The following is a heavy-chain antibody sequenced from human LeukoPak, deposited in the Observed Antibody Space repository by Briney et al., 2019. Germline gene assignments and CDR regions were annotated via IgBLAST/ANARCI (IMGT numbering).Heavy chain of an antibody. D-gene: IGHD1-26*01. CDR1: GITFRSYG. Sequence: PGGSLRLSCAASGITFRSYGMHWVRQAPGKGLEWVAFIWYDGSNKYYADSVKGRFTISRDNSRNTLFLQMNSLRAEDTAVYYCARDRFELLRSYSYGMDVWGQGTTVTVSS. J-gene: IGHJ6*02. CDR3: ARDRFELLRSYSYGMDV. CDR2: IWYDGSNK. V-gene: IGHV3-30*02.